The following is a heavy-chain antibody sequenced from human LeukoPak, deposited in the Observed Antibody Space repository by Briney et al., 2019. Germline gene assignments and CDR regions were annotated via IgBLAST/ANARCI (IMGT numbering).Heavy chain of an antibody. CDR3: ARSAGGQWLAPYFDY. J-gene: IGHJ4*02. CDR2: IYPGDSDT. D-gene: IGHD6-19*01. CDR1: GYSFTSYW. V-gene: IGHV5-51*01. Sequence: GESLKISCKGSGYSFTSYWIGWVRQMPGKGLEWMGIIYPGDSDTRYSPSFQGQVTISADKSISTAYLQWSSLKASDTAMYYCARSAGGQWLAPYFDYWGQGTLVTVSS.